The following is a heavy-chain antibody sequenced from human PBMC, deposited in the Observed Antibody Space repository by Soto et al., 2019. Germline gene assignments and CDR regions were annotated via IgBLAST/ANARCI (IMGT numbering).Heavy chain of an antibody. CDR3: ANDLGYCSGGSCQSAWFDP. CDR2: ISAYNGNT. J-gene: IGHJ5*02. D-gene: IGHD2-15*01. V-gene: IGHV1-18*01. CDR1: GYTFTSYG. Sequence: ASVKVSCKASGYTFTSYGISWVRQAPGQGLEWMGWISAYNGNTNYAQKLQGRVTMTTDTSTSTAYMELRGLRSDDTAVYYCANDLGYCSGGSCQSAWFDPWGQGTLVTVSS.